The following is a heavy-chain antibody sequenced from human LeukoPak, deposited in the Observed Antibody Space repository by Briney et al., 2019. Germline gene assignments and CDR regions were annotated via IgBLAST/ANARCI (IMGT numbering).Heavy chain of an antibody. V-gene: IGHV4-34*01. D-gene: IGHD1-26*01. CDR1: GGSFSGYY. CDR3: ARRMPLNKGAYGMDV. J-gene: IGHJ6*02. Sequence: PSETLSLTCAVYGGSFSGYYWSWIRQPPGKGLEWIGEINHSGSTNYNPSLKSRVTISVDTSKNQFSLKLSSVTAADTAMYYCARRMPLNKGAYGMDVWGQGTTVTVSS. CDR2: INHSGST.